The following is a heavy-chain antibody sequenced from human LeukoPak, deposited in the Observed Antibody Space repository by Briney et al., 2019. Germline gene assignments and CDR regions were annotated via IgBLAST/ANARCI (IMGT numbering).Heavy chain of an antibody. J-gene: IGHJ4*02. CDR3: AKDRYSSSSTFTINPFDY. D-gene: IGHD6-13*01. CDR1: GFTFDDYA. Sequence: GGSLRLSCAASGFTFDDYAMHWVRQAPGKGLEWVSLISWDAGSTYYADSVKGRFTISRDNSKSTLDLQMNSLRVEDTAVYYCAKDRYSSSSTFTINPFDYWGQGILVTVSS. V-gene: IGHV3-43D*03. CDR2: ISWDAGST.